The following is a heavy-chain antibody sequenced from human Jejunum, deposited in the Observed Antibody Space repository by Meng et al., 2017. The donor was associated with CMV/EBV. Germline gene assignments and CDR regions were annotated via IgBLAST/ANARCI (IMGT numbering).Heavy chain of an antibody. CDR3: AGGKWELLSLDY. D-gene: IGHD1-26*01. CDR2: IIPIFGTA. V-gene: IGHV1-69*05. CDR1: GGSFSGVV. Sequence: KATGGSFSGVVSTWVRQAPGQGLEWMGGIIPIFGTANYAQVFQGRVTITTDESTSTAYMELSSLRYEDTAVYYCAGGKWELLSLDYWGQGTLVTVSS. J-gene: IGHJ4*02.